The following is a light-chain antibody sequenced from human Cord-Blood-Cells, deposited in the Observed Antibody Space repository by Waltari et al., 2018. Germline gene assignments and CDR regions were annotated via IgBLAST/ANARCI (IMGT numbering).Light chain of an antibody. J-gene: IGLJ1*01. CDR3: CSYAGSSTYV. V-gene: IGLV2-23*01. CDR2: EGS. CDR1: SRDVGSYNL. Sequence: QSALTRPASVSGSPGQSITIPCTGTSRDVGSYNLVSWYQQHPGKAPKLMIYEGSKRPSGVSNRFSGSKSGNTASLTISGLQAEDEADYYCCSYAGSSTYVFGTGTKVTVL.